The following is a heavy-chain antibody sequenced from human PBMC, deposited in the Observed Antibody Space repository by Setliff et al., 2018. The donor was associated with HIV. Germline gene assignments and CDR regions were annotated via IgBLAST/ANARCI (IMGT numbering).Heavy chain of an antibody. J-gene: IGHJ4*02. CDR1: GFTVSSNY. CDR3: ARWRWQQSEFDY. D-gene: IGHD3-3*01. Sequence: GGSLRLSCAASGFTVSSNYMTWVRQAPGKGLEWVSVIYSGGSTYYADFVKGRFTISRDNSKDTLYLQMNSLRAEDTAVYYCARWRWQQSEFDYWGQGTLVTVSS. CDR2: IYSGGST. V-gene: IGHV3-66*02.